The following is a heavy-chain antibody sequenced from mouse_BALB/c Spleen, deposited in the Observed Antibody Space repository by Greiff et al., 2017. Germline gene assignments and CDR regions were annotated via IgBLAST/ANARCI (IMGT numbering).Heavy chain of an antibody. J-gene: IGHJ3*01. CDR2: ISNCGGST. Sequence: EVQLVESGGGLVQPGGSLKLSCAASGFTFSSYTMSWVRQTPEKRLEWVAYISNCGGSTYYPDTVKGRFTISRDNAKNTLYLQMSSLKSEDTAMYYCAANWAFAYWGQGTLVTVSA. D-gene: IGHD4-1*01. CDR3: AANWAFAY. V-gene: IGHV5-12-2*01. CDR1: GFTFSSYT.